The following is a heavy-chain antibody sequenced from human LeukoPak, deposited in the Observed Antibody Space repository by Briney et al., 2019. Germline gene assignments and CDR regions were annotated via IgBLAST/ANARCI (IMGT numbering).Heavy chain of an antibody. CDR2: INCSGRTV. CDR3: TKERALGELNDAFDT. D-gene: IGHD3-10*01. J-gene: IGHJ3*02. Sequence: GGSLRLSCAASGFTFDDYSLHWVRQAPGKGLEWVSGINCSGRTVAYADSVKGRFTISRDNTKNSLYLQMNSLGAEDTALYYCTKERALGELNDAFDTWGQGTMVTASS. CDR1: GFTFDDYS. V-gene: IGHV3-9*01.